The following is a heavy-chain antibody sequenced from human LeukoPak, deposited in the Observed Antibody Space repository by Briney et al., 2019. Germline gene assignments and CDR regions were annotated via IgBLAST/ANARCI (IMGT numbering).Heavy chain of an antibody. CDR2: IIPIFGTA. J-gene: IGHJ6*02. CDR3: FMGFYSSGWLYYYYGMDV. V-gene: IGHV1-69*05. D-gene: IGHD6-19*01. CDR1: GGTFSSYA. Sequence: GASVKVSCKASGGTFSSYAISWVRQAPGQGLEWMGGIIPIFGTANYAQKFQGRVTMTRNTSISTAYMELSSLRSEDTAVYYCFMGFYSSGWLYYYYGMDVWGQGTTVTVSS.